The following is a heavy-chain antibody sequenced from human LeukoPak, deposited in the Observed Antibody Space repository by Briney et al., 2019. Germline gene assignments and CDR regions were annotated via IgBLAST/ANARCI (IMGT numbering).Heavy chain of an antibody. CDR1: GFTFSSSA. Sequence: GGSLRLSCAASGFTFSSSAMSWVRQAPGKGLEWVSAISNNGGYTYYADSVQGRFTISRDNSKGTLSLQMNSLRAEDTAVYYCAKQLGYCSDGSCYFPYWGQGTLVTVSS. V-gene: IGHV3-23*01. CDR3: AKQLGYCSDGSCYFPY. D-gene: IGHD2-15*01. J-gene: IGHJ4*02. CDR2: ISNNGGYT.